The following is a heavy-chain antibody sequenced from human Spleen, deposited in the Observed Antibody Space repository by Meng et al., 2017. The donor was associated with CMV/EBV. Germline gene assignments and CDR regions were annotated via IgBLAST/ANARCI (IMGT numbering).Heavy chain of an antibody. V-gene: IGHV3-20*04. CDR3: ASDMAADYYYYGMDV. CDR2: INWNGGST. J-gene: IGHJ6*02. CDR1: GFTFDDYG. Sequence: GESLKISCAASGFTFDDYGMSWVRQAPGKGLEWVSGINWNGGSTGYADSVKGRFTISRDNAKNSLYLQMNSLRAEDTAVYYCASDMAADYYYYGMDVWGQGTTVTVSS. D-gene: IGHD6-25*01.